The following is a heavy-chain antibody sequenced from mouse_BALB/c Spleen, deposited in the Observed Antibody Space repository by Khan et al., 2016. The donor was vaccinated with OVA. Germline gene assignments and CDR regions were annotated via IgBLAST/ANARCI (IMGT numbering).Heavy chain of an antibody. V-gene: IGHV3-2*02. CDR1: GYSITSGYG. CDR3: ARTARIKY. Sequence: VQLQQSGPGLVKPSQSLSLSCTVTGYSITSGYGWNWIRQFPGNKLEWMGYISYSGSTNYNPSLKSRISITRDTSKNQFFLQLNSVTTEDTATYYCARTARIKYWGQGTTLTVSS. CDR2: ISYSGST. D-gene: IGHD1-2*01. J-gene: IGHJ2*01.